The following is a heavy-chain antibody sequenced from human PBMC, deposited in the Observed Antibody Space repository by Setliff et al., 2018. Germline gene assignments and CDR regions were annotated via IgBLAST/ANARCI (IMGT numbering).Heavy chain of an antibody. CDR3: ARGKIRITMIVVPTGGAFDI. J-gene: IGHJ3*02. Sequence: PSETLSLTCAVSGYSITGGYYWGWIRQPPGKGLEWIGSISHSGSTFYNPSLKSRVTISVDTSKNQFSLRLTSVTAADTAVYYCARGKIRITMIVVPTGGAFDIWGQGTMVTVSS. D-gene: IGHD3-22*01. V-gene: IGHV4-38-2*01. CDR2: ISHSGST. CDR1: GYSITGGYY.